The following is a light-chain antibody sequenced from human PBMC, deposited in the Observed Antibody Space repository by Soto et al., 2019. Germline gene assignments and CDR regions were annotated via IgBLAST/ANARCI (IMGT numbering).Light chain of an antibody. J-gene: IGLJ2*01. CDR1: SSNIGSNT. CDR3: AAWDDRLSAVV. CDR2: SND. V-gene: IGLV1-44*01. Sequence: QSVLTQPPSASGTPGQRVTTSCSGSSSNIGSNTVNWYQQLPGTAPKLLIYSNDQRPSGVPDRFSGSKSGTSASLAISGLQSEDEADYYCAAWDDRLSAVVFGGGTKLTVL.